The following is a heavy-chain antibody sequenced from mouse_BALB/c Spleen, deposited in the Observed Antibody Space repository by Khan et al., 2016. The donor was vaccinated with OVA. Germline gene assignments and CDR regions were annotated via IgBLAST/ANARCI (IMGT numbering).Heavy chain of an antibody. Sequence: VQLVESGAELAKPGASVKMSCKASGYTFTTYWMHWVKQRPGQGLEWIGYINPTSGYTDYNEKFKDRATLSADTSSSTAYMQLSSLTSEDSAVYYCTRDRIDYWGQGTTLTVSS. V-gene: IGHV1-7*01. CDR2: INPTSGYT. CDR3: TRDRIDY. CDR1: GYTFTTYW. J-gene: IGHJ2*01.